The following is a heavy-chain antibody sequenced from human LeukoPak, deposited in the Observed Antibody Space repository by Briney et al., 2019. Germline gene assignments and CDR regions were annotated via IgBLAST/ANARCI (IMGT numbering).Heavy chain of an antibody. V-gene: IGHV4-39*01. CDR3: ARIAAAGVDY. CDR1: GGSISSSSYY. CDR2: IYYSGST. J-gene: IGHJ4*02. Sequence: SETLSLTCTVSGGSISSSSYYWGWIRQPPGKGLEWIGSIYYSGSTYYNPSLKSRVTISVDTSKNQFSLKLSPVTAADTAVYYCARIAAAGVDYWGQGTLVTVSS. D-gene: IGHD6-13*01.